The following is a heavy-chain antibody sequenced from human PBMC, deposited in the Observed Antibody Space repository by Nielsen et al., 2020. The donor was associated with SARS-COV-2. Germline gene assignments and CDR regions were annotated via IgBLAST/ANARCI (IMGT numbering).Heavy chain of an antibody. CDR3: ASTAYYYGSGN. CDR2: IYYSGST. J-gene: IGHJ4*02. D-gene: IGHD3-10*01. Sequence: SETLSLTCTVSGGSISSRSYYWGWIRQPPGKGLEWIGSIYYSGSTYYNPSLKSRVTISVDTSKNQFSLKLSSVTAADTAVYYCASTAYYYGSGNWGQGTLVTVSS. V-gene: IGHV4-39*01. CDR1: GGSISSRSYY.